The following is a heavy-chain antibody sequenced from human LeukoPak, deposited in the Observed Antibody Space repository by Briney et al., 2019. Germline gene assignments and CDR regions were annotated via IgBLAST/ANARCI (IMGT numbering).Heavy chain of an antibody. V-gene: IGHV1-2*02. D-gene: IGHD3-22*01. CDR3: ARDRSPWYDSSGYYGETDAFDI. CDR2: INPNSGGT. CDR1: GYTFTGYY. Sequence: ASVKVSCKAFGYTFTGYYMHWVRQAPGQGLEWMGWINPNSGGTNYAQKFQGRVTMTRDTSISTAYMELSRLRSDDTAVYYCARDRSPWYDSSGYYGETDAFDIWGQGTMVTVSS. J-gene: IGHJ3*02.